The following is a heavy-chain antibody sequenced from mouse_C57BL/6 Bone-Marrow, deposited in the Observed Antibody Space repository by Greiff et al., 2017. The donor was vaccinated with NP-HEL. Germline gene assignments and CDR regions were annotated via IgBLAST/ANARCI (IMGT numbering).Heavy chain of an antibody. CDR1: GFTFSSYG. J-gene: IGHJ2*01. Sequence: EVKLMESGGDLVKPGGSLKLSCAASGFTFSSYGMSWVRQTPDKRLEWVATISSGGSYTYYPDSVKGRFTISRDNAKNTLYLQMSSLKSEDTAMYYCARNPFYGSSQYYFDYWGQGTTLTVSS. D-gene: IGHD1-1*01. CDR3: ARNPFYGSSQYYFDY. V-gene: IGHV5-6*01. CDR2: ISSGGSYT.